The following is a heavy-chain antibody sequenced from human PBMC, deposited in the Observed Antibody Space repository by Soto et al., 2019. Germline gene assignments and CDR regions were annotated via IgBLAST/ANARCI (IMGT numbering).Heavy chain of an antibody. D-gene: IGHD6-13*01. V-gene: IGHV1-69*02. CDR1: GGTFSSYT. J-gene: IGHJ4*02. Sequence: SVKVSCKASGGTFSSYTISWVRQAPGQGLEWMGRIIPILGIANYAQKFQGRVTITADKSTSTAYMELSSLRSEDTAVYDCASAGIAAAGTGDWGQGTLVTVSS. CDR3: ASAGIAAAGTGD. CDR2: IIPILGIA.